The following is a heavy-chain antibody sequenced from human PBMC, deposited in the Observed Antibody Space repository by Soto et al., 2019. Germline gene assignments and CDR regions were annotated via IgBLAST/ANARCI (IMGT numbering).Heavy chain of an antibody. CDR2: MHHTQGT. Sequence: SETLSLTCSVSGASISSYYWTWIRQPPGGGLEWIGYMHHTQGTNDNPSLRGRVHMSIDTSMNQFSLRLTSVTAADTAVYYCARVPFVGYFDWLDPWGHGTLVTLSS. CDR1: GASISSYY. D-gene: IGHD3-9*01. CDR3: ARVPFVGYFDWLDP. J-gene: IGHJ5*02. V-gene: IGHV4-59*01.